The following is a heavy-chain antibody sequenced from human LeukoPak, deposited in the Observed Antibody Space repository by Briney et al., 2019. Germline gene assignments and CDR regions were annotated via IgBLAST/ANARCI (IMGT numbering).Heavy chain of an antibody. CDR2: IRANGETT. V-gene: IGHV3-23*01. Sequence: GGSLRLSCAASGFTFTHYGMNWVRQAPGKGLEWVSGIRANGETTYYADSVKGRFTISRDNSKNTLYLQMNSLRAEDTAVYYCARDPRYCSGGSCYGGYSYGLDYWGQGTLVTVSS. J-gene: IGHJ4*02. CDR3: ARDPRYCSGGSCYGGYSYGLDY. CDR1: GFTFTHYG. D-gene: IGHD2-15*01.